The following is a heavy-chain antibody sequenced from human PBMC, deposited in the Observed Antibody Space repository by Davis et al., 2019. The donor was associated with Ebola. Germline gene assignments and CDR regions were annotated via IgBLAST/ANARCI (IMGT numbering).Heavy chain of an antibody. D-gene: IGHD6-13*01. CDR2: ISYDGSNK. Sequence: PGSPLRLSCPAPGFTFSGYGTHGVRQAPGKGLEWVAVISYDGSNKYYADSVKGRFTISRDNSKNTLYLQMNSLRAEDTAVYYCAKSGIAAAGSGRYYYYYGMDVWGQGTTVTVSS. J-gene: IGHJ6*02. CDR3: AKSGIAAAGSGRYYYYYGMDV. CDR1: GFTFSGYG. V-gene: IGHV3-30*18.